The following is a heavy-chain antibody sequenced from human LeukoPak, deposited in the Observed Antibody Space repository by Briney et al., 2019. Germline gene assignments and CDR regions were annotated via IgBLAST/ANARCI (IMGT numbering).Heavy chain of an antibody. V-gene: IGHV3-23*01. D-gene: IGHD2-2*01. J-gene: IGHJ4*02. CDR3: ARERRDIVVVPATSGWFDY. CDR2: MSGSGGSI. Sequence: GGSLRLSCAASGFTFSGYAMSWVRQAPGKGLEWVSTMSGSGGSIHYTDSVKGRFTISRDNSKNTLYLQMNSLRAEDTAVYYCARERRDIVVVPATSGWFDYWGQGTLVTVSS. CDR1: GFTFSGYA.